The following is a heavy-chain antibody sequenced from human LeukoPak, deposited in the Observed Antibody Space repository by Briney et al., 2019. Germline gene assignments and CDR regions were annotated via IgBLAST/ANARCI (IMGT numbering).Heavy chain of an antibody. CDR3: ARGGRGTYLNDY. CDR2: IKFDESAT. D-gene: IGHD1-26*01. J-gene: IGHJ4*02. V-gene: IGHV3-74*01. Sequence: GGSLRLSCAASGFTFSSYWMHWVRQAPGKGLVWVSRIKFDESATNYADSVKGRSTISRDNDRNTVYLQMNSLRGEDTAVYYCARGGRGTYLNDYWGQGTLVTVSS. CDR1: GFTFSSYW.